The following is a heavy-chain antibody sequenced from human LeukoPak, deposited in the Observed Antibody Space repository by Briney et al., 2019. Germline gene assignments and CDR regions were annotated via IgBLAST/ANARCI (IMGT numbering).Heavy chain of an antibody. CDR1: GFIFSQYS. CDR2: IRSSSET. Sequence: GGSLRLSCAASGFIFSQYSMNWVRQAPGKGLEWVSHIRSSSETFYADSVKGRFTISRDNARDSLYLQMNNLRGEDTAIYYCARDAGNSGYGCDLWGQGTLVTVSS. CDR3: ARDAGNSGYGCDL. V-gene: IGHV3-48*01. D-gene: IGHD5-12*01. J-gene: IGHJ5*02.